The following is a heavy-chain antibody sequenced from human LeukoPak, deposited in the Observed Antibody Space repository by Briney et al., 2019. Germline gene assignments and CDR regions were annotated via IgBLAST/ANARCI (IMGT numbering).Heavy chain of an antibody. Sequence: ASVKVSCKASGYTFTGYYMHWVRQAPGQGLEWVGWINPNSGGTNYAQKFQGRVNMTRDASNSTAYVELRRLSYDHTAVYHCSRVAGELRFLKWLPMWGNAFDIWGQGTMVTLSS. CDR2: INPNSGGT. CDR1: GYTFTGYY. CDR3: SRVAGELRFLKWLPMWGNAFDI. V-gene: IGHV1-2*02. J-gene: IGHJ3*02. D-gene: IGHD3-3*01.